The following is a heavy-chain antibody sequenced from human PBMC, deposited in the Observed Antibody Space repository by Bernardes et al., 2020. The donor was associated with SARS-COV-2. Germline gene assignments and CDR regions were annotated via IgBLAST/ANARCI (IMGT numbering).Heavy chain of an antibody. D-gene: IGHD1-26*01. CDR2: ITDSCDST. CDR1: GFTFSTYT. CDR3: AKRRVEWELLHYFDS. V-gene: IGHV3-23*01. J-gene: IGHJ4*02. Sequence: GALRLSCEASGFTFSTYTMNWVRQAPGKGLEWVSTITDSCDSTYYADSVKGRFTISRDNSKDRLYLQMNSLRAEDTAVYFCAKRRVEWELLHYFDSWGQGTLVTVSS.